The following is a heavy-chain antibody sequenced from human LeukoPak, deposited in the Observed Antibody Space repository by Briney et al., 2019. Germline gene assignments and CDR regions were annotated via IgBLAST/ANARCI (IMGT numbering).Heavy chain of an antibody. CDR2: IYPGDSDT. CDR1: GYSLTNYW. V-gene: IGHV5-51*01. Sequence: GESLKISCKASGYSLTNYWIAWVRQMPGKGLEWMGIIYPGDSDTRYSPSFQGQVTISADKSITTAYLQWSSLNASDTAMYYCATLEGAGLGGYWGQGILVTVSS. CDR3: ATLEGAGLGGY. J-gene: IGHJ4*02. D-gene: IGHD1-26*01.